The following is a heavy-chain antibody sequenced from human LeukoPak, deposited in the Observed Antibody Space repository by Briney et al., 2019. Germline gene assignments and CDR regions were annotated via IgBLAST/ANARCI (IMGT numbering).Heavy chain of an antibody. V-gene: IGHV3-7*03. CDR3: ARVRSEGFLEWLLSYFDY. CDR2: IKHDGSEK. Sequence: GGSLRLSCAASGFTFSNYWMSWVRQAPGKGLEWVANIKHDGSEKYYVDPVKGRFTISRDNAKNSLYLQMNSLRAEDTAVYYCARVRSEGFLEWLLSYFDYWGQGTLVTVSS. D-gene: IGHD3-3*01. CDR1: GFTFSNYW. J-gene: IGHJ4*02.